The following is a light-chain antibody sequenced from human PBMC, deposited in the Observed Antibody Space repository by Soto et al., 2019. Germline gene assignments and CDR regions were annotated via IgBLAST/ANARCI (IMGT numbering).Light chain of an antibody. Sequence: DIQMTQSPSTLSASVGDRVTITCRASQSISSWLAWYQQKPGKAPKLLIYKASSLESGGPSRFSGSGSGTEFTLTISSLQRDDFASYYCQQYNSYSRNTFGQGTKLEIK. V-gene: IGKV1-5*03. CDR3: QQYNSYSRNT. J-gene: IGKJ2*01. CDR1: QSISSW. CDR2: KAS.